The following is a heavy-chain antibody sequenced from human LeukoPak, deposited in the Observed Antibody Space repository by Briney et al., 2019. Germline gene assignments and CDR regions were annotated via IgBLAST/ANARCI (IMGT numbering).Heavy chain of an antibody. Sequence: ASVKVSCKASGYTFTGYYMHWVRQAPGQGLEWMGWINPNSGGTNYAQKFQGRVTITRNTSISTAYMELNSLRAEDTAVYYCAKGKRFRYFDNTKYYFDNWGQGTLVTVSS. CDR1: GYTFTGYY. D-gene: IGHD3-9*01. CDR3: AKGKRFRYFDNTKYYFDN. J-gene: IGHJ4*02. V-gene: IGHV1-2*02. CDR2: INPNSGGT.